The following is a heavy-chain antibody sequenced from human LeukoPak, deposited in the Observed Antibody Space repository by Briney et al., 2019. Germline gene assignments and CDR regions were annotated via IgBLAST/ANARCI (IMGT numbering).Heavy chain of an antibody. Sequence: GRSLRLSCAASGFTFDDYAMRWVRQAPGKGLEWVSGISWNSGSIGYADSVEGRFTISRDNAKNSLYLQMNSLRAEDTALYYCAKDIGSSGGGGMDVWGQGTTVTVSS. J-gene: IGHJ6*02. CDR3: AKDIGSSGGGGMDV. D-gene: IGHD2-15*01. V-gene: IGHV3-9*01. CDR2: ISWNSGSI. CDR1: GFTFDDYA.